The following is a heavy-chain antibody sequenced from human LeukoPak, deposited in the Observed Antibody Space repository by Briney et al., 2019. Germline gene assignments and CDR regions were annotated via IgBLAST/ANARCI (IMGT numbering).Heavy chain of an antibody. CDR1: GFTFSSYS. V-gene: IGHV3-21*01. Sequence: GGSLRLSCAASGFTFSSYSMNWVRQAPGKGLEWVSSISSSSSYIYYADSVKGRFTISRDNAKNSLYLQMNSLRAEDTAVYYCARDHNIAAAANFDYWGQGTLVTVSS. CDR3: ARDHNIAAAANFDY. CDR2: ISSSSSYI. D-gene: IGHD6-13*01. J-gene: IGHJ4*02.